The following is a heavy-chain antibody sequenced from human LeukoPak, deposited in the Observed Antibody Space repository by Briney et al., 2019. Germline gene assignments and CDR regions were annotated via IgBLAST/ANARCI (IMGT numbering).Heavy chain of an antibody. CDR2: IYYSGST. CDR1: GGSISSSSYD. CDR3: ATHGAVAANFDY. D-gene: IGHD6-19*01. Sequence: SETLSLTCTVSGGSISSSSYDWCWIRQPPGKGLEWIGSIYYSGSTYYNPSLNRRGPISVDTAKNQFSQKLSSVTAADTAVYYCATHGAVAANFDYWGQGTLVTVSS. J-gene: IGHJ4*02. V-gene: IGHV4-39*01.